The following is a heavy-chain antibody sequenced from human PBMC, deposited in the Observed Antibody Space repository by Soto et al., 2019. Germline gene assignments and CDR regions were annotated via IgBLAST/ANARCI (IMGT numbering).Heavy chain of an antibody. CDR1: GFTFSGYA. Sequence: GGSLRLSCAASGFTFSGYAMSWVRQAPGKGLEWVSAISGSGGSTYYADSVKGRFTISRDNSKNTLYLQMNSLRAEDTAVYYCAKATYCSGGSCLDAFDIRGQGTMVTVSS. J-gene: IGHJ3*02. D-gene: IGHD2-15*01. CDR2: ISGSGGST. V-gene: IGHV3-23*01. CDR3: AKATYCSGGSCLDAFDI.